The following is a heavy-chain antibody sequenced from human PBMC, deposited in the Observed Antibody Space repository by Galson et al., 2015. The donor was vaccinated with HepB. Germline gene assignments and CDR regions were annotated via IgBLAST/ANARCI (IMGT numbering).Heavy chain of an antibody. D-gene: IGHD1-1*01. CDR2: IIHAGTDI. Sequence: SMRLSCEAYGFSFRSNAMQWVRQTPGQGLERMAAIIHAGTDIRYADSVKGRFTISRDNSKNPLYLQMDSLRAEDTGLYHCAKDLSGYWTYDYWGQGTLVTVSS. J-gene: IGHJ4*02. CDR1: GFSFRSNA. CDR3: AKDLSGYWTYDY. V-gene: IGHV3-30-3*02.